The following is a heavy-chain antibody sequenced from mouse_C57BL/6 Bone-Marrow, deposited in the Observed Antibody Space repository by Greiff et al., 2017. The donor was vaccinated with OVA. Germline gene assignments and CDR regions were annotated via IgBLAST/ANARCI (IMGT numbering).Heavy chain of an antibody. CDR1: GYSFTGYY. V-gene: IGHV1-42*01. CDR3: HITTVVAYYFDY. J-gene: IGHJ2*01. Sequence: VQLQQSGPELVKPGASVKISCKASGYSFTGYYMNWVKQSPEKSLEWIGEINPSTGGTTYNQKFKAKATLTVDKSSSTAYMQLKSLTSEDSAVDYCHITTVVAYYFDYWGKGTTLTVSA. CDR2: INPSTGGT. D-gene: IGHD1-1*01.